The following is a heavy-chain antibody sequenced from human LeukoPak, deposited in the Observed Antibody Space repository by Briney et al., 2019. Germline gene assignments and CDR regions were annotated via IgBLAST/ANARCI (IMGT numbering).Heavy chain of an antibody. D-gene: IGHD5-18*01. CDR2: IRQDGSDQ. Sequence: SGGSLRLSCVASGFTFSSYWMTWLRRAPGKGLEWVANIRQDGSDQFYVDSVKGRFTISRDNAKNSLFLQMNSLRAEDTAVYYCARDRYSYSDYWGQGTLVTVSS. V-gene: IGHV3-7*01. CDR3: ARDRYSYSDY. J-gene: IGHJ4*02. CDR1: GFTFSSYW.